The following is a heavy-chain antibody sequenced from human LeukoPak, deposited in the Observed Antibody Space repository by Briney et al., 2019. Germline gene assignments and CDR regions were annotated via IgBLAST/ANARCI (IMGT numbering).Heavy chain of an antibody. CDR1: GFTFDDYA. V-gene: IGHV3-9*01. Sequence: GGSLRLSCAASGFTFDDYAMHWVRQAPGKGLEWVSGISWNSGSIGYADSVKGRFTISRDNAKNSLYLQMNSLRAEDTALYYCAKDMVVGATGDYYGMDVWAKGPRSPSP. D-gene: IGHD1-26*01. J-gene: IGHJ6*02. CDR2: ISWNSGSI. CDR3: AKDMVVGATGDYYGMDV.